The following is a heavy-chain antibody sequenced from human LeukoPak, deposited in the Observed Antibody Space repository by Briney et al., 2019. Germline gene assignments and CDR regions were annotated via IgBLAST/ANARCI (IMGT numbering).Heavy chain of an antibody. V-gene: IGHV1-2*02. CDR3: AISSSWSGVPPFDP. CDR1: GYTFTGYY. J-gene: IGHJ5*02. CDR2: INPNSGGT. D-gene: IGHD6-13*01. Sequence: GASVKVSCKASGYTFTGYYMHWVRQAPGQGLEWMGWINPNSGGTNYAQKFQGRVTMTRDTSISTAYMELSRLRSDDTAVYYCAISSSWSGVPPFDPWGQGTLVTVPS.